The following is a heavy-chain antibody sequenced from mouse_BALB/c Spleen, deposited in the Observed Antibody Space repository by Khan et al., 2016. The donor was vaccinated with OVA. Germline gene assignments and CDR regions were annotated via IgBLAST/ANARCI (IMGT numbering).Heavy chain of an antibody. J-gene: IGHJ2*01. D-gene: IGHD1-1*01. Sequence: QVQLQQPGAELVKAGASVKMSCKASGYTFTSYWMHWVKQRLGQGLEWFAETNPTNGRTYYNEKFKSKATLTVDKSSSTAYMQLRGPTFEDPAVYYCARIKKIVATSFDYWGQGTTLTVSS. CDR2: TNPTNGRT. CDR1: GYTFTSYW. V-gene: IGHV1S81*02. CDR3: ARIKKIVATSFDY.